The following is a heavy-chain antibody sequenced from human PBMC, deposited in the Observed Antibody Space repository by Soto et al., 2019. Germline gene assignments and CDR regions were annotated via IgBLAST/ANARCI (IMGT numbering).Heavy chain of an antibody. Sequence: QVQLVESGGGVVQPGRSLRLYSAASGFTFSNFGMHWVRQAPGKGLEWVAVIWYDGSNKYYADSVKGRFTISRDNSKNTLYIQMNSLRAEDTAVYYCAREGKAHDAFDIWGQGTMVTVSS. CDR1: GFTFSNFG. J-gene: IGHJ3*02. CDR3: AREGKAHDAFDI. CDR2: IWYDGSNK. V-gene: IGHV3-33*01.